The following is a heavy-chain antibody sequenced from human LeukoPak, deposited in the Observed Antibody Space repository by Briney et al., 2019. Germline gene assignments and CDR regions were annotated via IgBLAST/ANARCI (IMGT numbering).Heavy chain of an antibody. D-gene: IGHD4-17*01. J-gene: IGHJ4*02. CDR1: GYTFTSYG. V-gene: IGHV1-18*01. Sequence: GASVKVSCKASGYTFTSYGISWVRQAPGQGLEWMGWISAYNGNTNYAQKLQGRVTMTTDTSTSTAYMELRSLRSDDTAVYYCARDNLPTTATTFDYWGQGTLVTVSS. CDR3: ARDNLPTTATTFDY. CDR2: ISAYNGNT.